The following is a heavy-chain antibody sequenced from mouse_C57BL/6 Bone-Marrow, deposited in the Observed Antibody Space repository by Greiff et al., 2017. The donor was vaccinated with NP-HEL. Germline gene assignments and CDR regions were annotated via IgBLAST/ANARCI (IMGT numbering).Heavy chain of an antibody. CDR3: ARGTTVVAKNYAMDY. CDR2: IYPGSGNT. V-gene: IGHV1-76*01. J-gene: IGHJ4*01. CDR1: GYTFTDYY. D-gene: IGHD1-1*01. Sequence: VKLQESGAELVRPGASVKLSCKASGYTFTDYYINWVKQRPGQGLEWIARIYPGSGNTYYNEKFKGKATLTAEKSSSTAYMQLSSLTSEDSAVYFCARGTTVVAKNYAMDYWGQGTSVTVSS.